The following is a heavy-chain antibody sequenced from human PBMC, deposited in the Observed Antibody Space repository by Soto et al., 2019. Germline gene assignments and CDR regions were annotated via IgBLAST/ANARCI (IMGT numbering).Heavy chain of an antibody. V-gene: IGHV3-48*02. CDR3: AREIDYYDSSGYYTSVHHAFDI. D-gene: IGHD3-22*01. Sequence: PGGSLRLSCAASGFTFDTYSMNWVRQAPGKGLGWVSYISSISSTLYYADSVKGRFTISRDNAKNLMYLQMNSLRDEDTAVYYCAREIDYYDSSGYYTSVHHAFDIWGQGTMVTVSS. CDR2: ISSISSTL. J-gene: IGHJ3*02. CDR1: GFTFDTYS.